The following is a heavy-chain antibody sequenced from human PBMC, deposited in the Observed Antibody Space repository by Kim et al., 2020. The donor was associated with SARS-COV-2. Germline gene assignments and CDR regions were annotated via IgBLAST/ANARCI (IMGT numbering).Heavy chain of an antibody. CDR1: GYSFTSYW. J-gene: IGHJ3*02. CDR3: ARPIAVAGYHGREAFDI. Sequence: GESLKISCKGSGYSFTSYWISWVRQMPGKGLEWMGRIDPSDSYTNYSPSFQGHVTISADKSISTAYLQWSSLKASDTAMYYCARPIAVAGYHGREAFDIWGQGTMVTVSP. V-gene: IGHV5-10-1*01. CDR2: IDPSDSYT. D-gene: IGHD6-19*01.